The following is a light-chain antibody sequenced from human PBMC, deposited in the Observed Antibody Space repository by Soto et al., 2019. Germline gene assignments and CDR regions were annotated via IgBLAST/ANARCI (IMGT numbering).Light chain of an antibody. CDR1: SSNIGAGYD. J-gene: IGLJ3*02. Sequence: QSVLTQPPSVSGAPGQRVTISCTGSSSNIGAGYDVHWYQQLPGTAPKLLIYVNSNRPSGVPDRFSGSKSGTSASLAITGLQAEDEADYYCQSYDSSLSGSWVFGGGTKLTV. CDR2: VNS. CDR3: QSYDSSLSGSWV. V-gene: IGLV1-40*01.